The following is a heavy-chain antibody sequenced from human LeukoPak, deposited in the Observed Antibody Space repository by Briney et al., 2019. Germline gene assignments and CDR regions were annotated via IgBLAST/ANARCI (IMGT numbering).Heavy chain of an antibody. Sequence: GSLRLSCAASGFTFSSYWMSWVRQPPGKGLEWIGEINHSGSTNYNPSLKSRVTISVDTSKNQFSLKLSSVTAADTAVYYCARLLGTNGVGGAYYYYGMDVWGQGTTVTVSS. D-gene: IGHD2-8*01. CDR3: ARLLGTNGVGGAYYYYGMDV. V-gene: IGHV4-34*01. CDR2: INHSGST. J-gene: IGHJ6*02. CDR1: GFTFSSYW.